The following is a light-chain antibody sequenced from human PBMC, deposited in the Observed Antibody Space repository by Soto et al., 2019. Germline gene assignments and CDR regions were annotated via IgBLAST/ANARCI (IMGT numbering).Light chain of an antibody. J-gene: IGKJ1*01. CDR2: KAS. CDR3: QHYNSYSEA. V-gene: IGKV1-5*03. Sequence: DIQMTQSPSTLSGSVGDRFTIAFRASQTISSWLAWYQQKPGKAPKLLIYKASTLKSGVPSRFSGSGSGTESTLTISSLQPDDFATYYCQHYNSYSEAFGQGTKVDIK. CDR1: QTISSW.